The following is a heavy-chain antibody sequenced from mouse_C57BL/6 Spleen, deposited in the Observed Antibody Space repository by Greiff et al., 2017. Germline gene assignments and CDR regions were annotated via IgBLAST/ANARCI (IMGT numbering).Heavy chain of an antibody. D-gene: IGHD1-1*01. CDR1: GFTFSSYG. CDR2: ISSGGSYT. V-gene: IGHV5-6*02. Sequence: DVKLVESGGDLVKPGGSLKLSCAASGFTFSSYGMSWVRQTPDKRLEWVATISSGGSYTYYPDSVKGRFTISRDNAKNTLYLQMSSLKSEDTAMYYCARDYYGSSFDYWGQGTTRTVSS. J-gene: IGHJ2*01. CDR3: ARDYYGSSFDY.